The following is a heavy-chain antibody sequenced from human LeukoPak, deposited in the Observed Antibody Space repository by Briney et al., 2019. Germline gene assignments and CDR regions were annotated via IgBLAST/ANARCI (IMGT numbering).Heavy chain of an antibody. CDR2: IYYSGST. Sequence: SQTLSLTSGVSGGSISSGDYYWRWIRQPPGKGLEWIGYIYYSGSTYYNPFLKSRLTISVDTSKNQFSLKLSSVTAADTAVYYCARIVGAGDAFDIWGQGTMVTVSS. D-gene: IGHD1-26*01. J-gene: IGHJ3*02. CDR3: ARIVGAGDAFDI. V-gene: IGHV4-30-4*08. CDR1: GGSISSGDYY.